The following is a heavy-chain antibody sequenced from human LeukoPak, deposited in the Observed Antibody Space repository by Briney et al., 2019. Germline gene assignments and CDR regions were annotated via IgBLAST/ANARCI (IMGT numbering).Heavy chain of an antibody. CDR1: GGSFSGYY. CDR3: ASFDYDSSGQSDH. D-gene: IGHD3-22*01. J-gene: IGHJ3*01. V-gene: IGHV4-34*01. Sequence: SETLSLTCAVYGGSFSGYYWSWIRQPPGKGLEWIGEINHSGSTNYNPSLKSRVTISVDTSKNLFSLKLSSVTAADTAVYYCASFDYDSSGQSDHWGQGTMVTVSS. CDR2: INHSGST.